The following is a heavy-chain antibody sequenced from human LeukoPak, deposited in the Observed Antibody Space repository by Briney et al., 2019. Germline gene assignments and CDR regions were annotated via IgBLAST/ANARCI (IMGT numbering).Heavy chain of an antibody. D-gene: IGHD2-15*01. V-gene: IGHV1-2*02. J-gene: IGHJ5*02. CDR3: ARGPLEYCSGGTCYSGRNWFDP. CDR1: GYTFTDYY. CDR2: INPNSGDT. Sequence: ASVKVSCKASGYTFTDYYINWVRQAPGQGLEWIGWINPNSGDTNYAQKFQGRVTMTRDTSISTVYMELRRLRYDDTAAYYCARGPLEYCSGGTCYSGRNWFDPWGQGTLVTVSS.